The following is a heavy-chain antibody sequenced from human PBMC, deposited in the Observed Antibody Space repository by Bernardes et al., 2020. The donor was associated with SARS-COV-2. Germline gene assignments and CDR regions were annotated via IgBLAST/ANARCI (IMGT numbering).Heavy chain of an antibody. CDR2: ISGSGGST. D-gene: IGHD2-15*01. CDR1: GFTFRNYA. CDR3: AKDGWVVAASKLDY. J-gene: IGHJ4*02. Sequence: VGPLRLSCAASGFTFRNYAMSWVREAPGKGLEWVSAISGSGGSTYYADSVKGRFTISRDNSKNTLYLQMNSLRAEDTAVYYCAKDGWVVAASKLDYWGQGTLITVSS. V-gene: IGHV3-23*01.